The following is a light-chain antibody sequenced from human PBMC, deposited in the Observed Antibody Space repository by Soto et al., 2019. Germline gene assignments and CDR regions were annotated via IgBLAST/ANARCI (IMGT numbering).Light chain of an antibody. Sequence: DIQMTQSPSSLSASVGDRVTITCRASQSISSYLNWYQQKPGKAPNLLIYAASSLQSVVPSKFSGSGSGTDFTLTISSLQPKDFATYYCQQSYSSPFTFGPGTKVDI. J-gene: IGKJ3*01. CDR3: QQSYSSPFT. V-gene: IGKV1-39*01. CDR2: AAS. CDR1: QSISSY.